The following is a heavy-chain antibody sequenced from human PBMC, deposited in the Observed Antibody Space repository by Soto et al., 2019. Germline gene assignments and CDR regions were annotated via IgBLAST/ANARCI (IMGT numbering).Heavy chain of an antibody. CDR2: IYYSGST. Sequence: SETLSLTCTVSGGSISSSSYYWGWIRQPPGKGLEWIGSIYYSGSTYYNPSLKSRVTISVDTSKNQFSLKLSSVTAADTAVYYCARLGDYDILTGYYRGLGDDAFDIWGQGTMVTVSS. J-gene: IGHJ3*02. CDR1: GGSISSSSYY. V-gene: IGHV4-39*01. CDR3: ARLGDYDILTGYYRGLGDDAFDI. D-gene: IGHD3-9*01.